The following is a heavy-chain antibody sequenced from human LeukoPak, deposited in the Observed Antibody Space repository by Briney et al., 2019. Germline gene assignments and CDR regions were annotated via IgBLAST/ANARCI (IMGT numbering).Heavy chain of an antibody. J-gene: IGHJ4*02. CDR3: VRDLGGRSGH. CDR1: GFTFSSNW. Sequence: GGSLRLSCAASGFTFSSNWMHWVRQVPGKGLVWVSRINEDGSTTNYADSVKGRSTIFRDNAKNTLYLQMNSLRAEDTAVYYCVRDLGGRSGHWGQGTQVTVSS. CDR2: INEDGSTT. V-gene: IGHV3-74*01. D-gene: IGHD1-26*01.